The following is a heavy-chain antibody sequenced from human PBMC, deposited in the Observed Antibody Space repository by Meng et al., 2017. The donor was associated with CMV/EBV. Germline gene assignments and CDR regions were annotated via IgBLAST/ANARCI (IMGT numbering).Heavy chain of an antibody. D-gene: IGHD5-18*01. CDR3: AREGRGYSYGYYYYYGMDV. CDR2: INPNTNGT. CDR1: GYTFTGYY. V-gene: IGHV1-2*02. Sequence: ASVKVSCKGSGYTFTGYYLHWVRQAPGQGLEWMGWINPNTNGTNYAQKFQGRVSMTRDTSISIAYMELSSLRSEDTAVYYCAREGRGYSYGYYYYYGMDVWGQGTTVTVSS. J-gene: IGHJ6*02.